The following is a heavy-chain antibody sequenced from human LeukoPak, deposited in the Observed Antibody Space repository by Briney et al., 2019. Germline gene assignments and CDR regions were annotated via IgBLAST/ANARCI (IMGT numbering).Heavy chain of an antibody. Sequence: GASVKVSCKASGGTFSSYAISWVRQAPGQGLEWMGGIIPIFGTANYAQKFQGRVTLTRDTSISTAYMELSRLRSDDTAVYYCARANWNGVAFDIWGQGTMVTVSS. V-gene: IGHV1-69*05. CDR3: ARANWNGVAFDI. CDR2: IIPIFGTA. J-gene: IGHJ3*02. D-gene: IGHD1-1*01. CDR1: GGTFSSYA.